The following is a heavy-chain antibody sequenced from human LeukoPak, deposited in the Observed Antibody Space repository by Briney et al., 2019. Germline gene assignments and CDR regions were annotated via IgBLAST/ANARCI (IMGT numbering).Heavy chain of an antibody. Sequence: SETLSLTCAGYGGSFSGYYWSWIRQPPGKGLEWIGEINHSGSTNYNPSLKSRVTISVDTSKNQFSLKLSSVTAADTAVYYCAREWKGSFDYWGQGTLVTVSS. D-gene: IGHD1-1*01. V-gene: IGHV4-34*01. CDR3: AREWKGSFDY. J-gene: IGHJ4*02. CDR2: INHSGST. CDR1: GGSFSGYY.